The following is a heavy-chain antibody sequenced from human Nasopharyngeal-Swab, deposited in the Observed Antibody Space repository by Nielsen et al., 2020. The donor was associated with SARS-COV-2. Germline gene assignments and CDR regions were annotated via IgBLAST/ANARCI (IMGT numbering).Heavy chain of an antibody. CDR1: GFIFSDYY. D-gene: IGHD2/OR15-2a*01. V-gene: IGHV3-11*04. CDR3: ARVLTGGGIMLYSYANDY. J-gene: IGHJ4*02. Sequence: GASMKISCAASGFIFSDYYMSWLRQAPGPGLEWVSYISNTGSTRYYADSLKGRITISRDNAKTSLYLQMNSLRAEDTAVYYCARVLTGGGIMLYSYANDYWGQGTLVTVSS. CDR2: ISNTGSTR.